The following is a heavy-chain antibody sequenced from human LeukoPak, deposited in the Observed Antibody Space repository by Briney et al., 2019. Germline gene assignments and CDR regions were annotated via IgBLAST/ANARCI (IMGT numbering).Heavy chain of an antibody. CDR2: IKQDGSEK. CDR3: ARDRVVRDGYNFRFDPLPGY. D-gene: IGHD5-24*01. Sequence: PGGSLRLSCAASGFTFSSYWMSWVRQAPGKGLEWVANIKQDGSEKYYVDSVKGRFTISRDNAKNSLYLQMNTLRAEDTAVYYCARDRVVRDGYNFRFDPLPGYWGQGTLVTVSS. J-gene: IGHJ4*02. V-gene: IGHV3-7*01. CDR1: GFTFSSYW.